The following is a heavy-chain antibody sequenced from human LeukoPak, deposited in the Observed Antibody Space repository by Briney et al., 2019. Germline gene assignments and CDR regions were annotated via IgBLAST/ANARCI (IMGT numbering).Heavy chain of an antibody. D-gene: IGHD4-17*01. Sequence: SETLSLTCTVSGGSISSSSYYWGWIRQPPGKGLVWIGSIYYSGSTYYNPSLKSRVTISVDTSKNQFSLKLSSVTAADTAVYYCARVATTVTSGDWFDPWGQGTLVTVSS. CDR2: IYYSGST. V-gene: IGHV4-39*07. CDR3: ARVATTVTSGDWFDP. CDR1: GGSISSSSYY. J-gene: IGHJ5*02.